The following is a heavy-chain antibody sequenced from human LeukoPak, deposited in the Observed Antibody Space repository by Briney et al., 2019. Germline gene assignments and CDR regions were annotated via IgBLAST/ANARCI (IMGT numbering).Heavy chain of an antibody. V-gene: IGHV4-39*01. CDR1: SGSISSITYY. CDR2: TYYSGST. J-gene: IGHJ4*02. CDR3: ARLVFGMDYFDY. D-gene: IGHD3-3*01. Sequence: SETLSLTCTVSSGSISSITYYWGWIRQPPGKGLEWIGSTYYSGSTYSSLKSRVTISVDTSRNQLSLKLSSVTAADTAVYYCARLVFGMDYFDYWGQGTLVTVSS.